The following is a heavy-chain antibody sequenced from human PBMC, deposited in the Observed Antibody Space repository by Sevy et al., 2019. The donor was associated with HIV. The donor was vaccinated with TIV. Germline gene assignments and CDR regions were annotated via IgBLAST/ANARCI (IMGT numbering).Heavy chain of an antibody. J-gene: IGHJ5*02. CDR3: AKRPTAA. CDR1: GFTLSDSG. Sequence: GSLRLSCAASGFTLSDSGVHWVRQAPGKGLEWVAFIQVDGREKFYTDSVKGRFTISRDSSKNTVYLQMNSLRGEDTAVYYCAKRPTAAWGQGTLATVSS. V-gene: IGHV3-30*02. CDR2: IQVDGREK.